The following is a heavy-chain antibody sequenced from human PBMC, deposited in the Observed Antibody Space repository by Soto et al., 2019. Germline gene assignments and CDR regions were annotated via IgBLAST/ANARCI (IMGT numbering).Heavy chain of an antibody. CDR2: ISYDGSNK. J-gene: IGHJ4*02. Sequence: EGSLRLSCAASGFTFSSYGVHWVRQAPGKGLEWVAVISYDGSNKYYADSVKGRFTISRDNSKNTLYLQMNSLRAEDTAVYYCAKANGPEVVVIFIDYWGQGTLVTVSS. CDR3: AKANGPEVVVIFIDY. V-gene: IGHV3-30*18. D-gene: IGHD3-22*01. CDR1: GFTFSSYG.